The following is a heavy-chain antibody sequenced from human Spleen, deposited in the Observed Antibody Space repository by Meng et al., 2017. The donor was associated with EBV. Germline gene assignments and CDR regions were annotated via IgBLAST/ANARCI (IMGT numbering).Heavy chain of an antibody. CDR1: GFTFSNAW. V-gene: IGHV3-15*01. CDR2: IKTKTDGGTT. CDR3: TTGGRRGATPDD. D-gene: IGHD1-26*01. Sequence: EVQLVESXXGLVQXGGSLRLSCAASGFTFSNAWMSWVRQAPGKGLEWVGRIKTKTDGGTTDYAAPVKGRFTISRDDSKNTLYLQMNSLKTEDTAVYYCTTGGRRGATPDDWGQGTLVTVSS. J-gene: IGHJ4*02.